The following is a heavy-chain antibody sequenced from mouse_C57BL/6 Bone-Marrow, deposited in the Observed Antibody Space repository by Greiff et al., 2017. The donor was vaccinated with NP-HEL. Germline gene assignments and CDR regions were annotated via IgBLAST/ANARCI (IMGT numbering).Heavy chain of an antibody. CDR2: INPGSGGT. CDR1: GYAFTNYL. Sequence: VKLQESGAELVRPGTSVKVSCKASGYAFTNYLIEWVKQRPGQGLEWIGVINPGSGGTNYNEKFKGKATLTADKSSSTAYMQLSSLTSEDSAVYFCARKGITTVVATRAMDYWGQGTSVTVSS. CDR3: ARKGITTVVATRAMDY. J-gene: IGHJ4*01. D-gene: IGHD1-1*01. V-gene: IGHV1-54*01.